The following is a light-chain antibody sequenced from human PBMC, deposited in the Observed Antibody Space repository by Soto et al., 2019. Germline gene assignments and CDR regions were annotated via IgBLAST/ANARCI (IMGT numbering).Light chain of an antibody. Sequence: DIQMTQSPSSLSASVGDRVTITCRTSQPINIYLNWYQQKPGKAPKLLIYAASSLQSGVPSRFSGSGSGTEFTLTISSLQPDDFATYYCQQYDILPITFGRGTRLEIK. CDR1: QPINIY. V-gene: IGKV1-39*01. J-gene: IGKJ5*01. CDR2: AAS. CDR3: QQYDILPIT.